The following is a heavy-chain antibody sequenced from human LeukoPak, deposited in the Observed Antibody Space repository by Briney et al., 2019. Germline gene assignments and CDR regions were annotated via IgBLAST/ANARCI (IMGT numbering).Heavy chain of an antibody. Sequence: ASVKVSCKASGYTFTSYGIIWVRQAPGQGLEWMGWISAYNGNTNYAQKLQGRVTMTTDTSTSTAYMELRSLRSDDTAVYYCARNYYDSSGYYYEDYWGQGTLVTVSS. D-gene: IGHD3-22*01. V-gene: IGHV1-18*01. CDR3: ARNYYDSSGYYYEDY. CDR2: ISAYNGNT. J-gene: IGHJ4*02. CDR1: GYTFTSYG.